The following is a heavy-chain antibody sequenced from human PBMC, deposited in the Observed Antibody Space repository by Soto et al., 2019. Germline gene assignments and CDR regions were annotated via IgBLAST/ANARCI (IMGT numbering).Heavy chain of an antibody. J-gene: IGHJ6*03. D-gene: IGHD3-9*01. CDR2: IYYSGST. CDR3: ARHATGDDILTGYYRGPYYYYYMDV. Sequence: SETLSLTCTVSGGSISSSSYYWGWIRQPPGKGLEWIGSIYYSGSTYYNPSLKSRVTISVDTSKNQFSLKLSSVTAADTAVYYCARHATGDDILTGYYRGPYYYYYMDVWGKGTTVTVSS. V-gene: IGHV4-39*01. CDR1: GGSISSSSYY.